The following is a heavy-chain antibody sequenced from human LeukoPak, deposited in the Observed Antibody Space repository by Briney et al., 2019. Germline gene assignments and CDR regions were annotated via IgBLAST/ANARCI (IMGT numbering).Heavy chain of an antibody. CDR3: ARARNYGDYVDWFDP. D-gene: IGHD4-17*01. V-gene: IGHV4-30-2*01. CDR2: IYHSGST. CDR1: GGSISSGGYS. Sequence: SQTLSLTCAVSGGSISSGGYSWSWLRQPPGKGLEWIGYIYHSGSTYYNPSLKSRVTISVDRSKNQFSLKLSSVTAADTAVYYCARARNYGDYVDWFDPWGQGTLVTVSS. J-gene: IGHJ5*02.